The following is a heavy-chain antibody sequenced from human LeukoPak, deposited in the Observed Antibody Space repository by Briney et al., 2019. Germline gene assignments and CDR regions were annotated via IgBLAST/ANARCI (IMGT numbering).Heavy chain of an antibody. CDR2: ISSSGSTN. CDR1: GFTFSSYE. J-gene: IGHJ6*04. D-gene: IGHD3-10*02. Sequence: GGSLRLSCAASGFTFSSYEMNWVRQAPGKGLEWVSYISSSGSTNYYADSVKGRFNVSGDNAKNSLYLQMNSLKAEDTAVYYCAELGITMIGGVWGKGTTVTISS. V-gene: IGHV3-48*03. CDR3: AELGITMIGGV.